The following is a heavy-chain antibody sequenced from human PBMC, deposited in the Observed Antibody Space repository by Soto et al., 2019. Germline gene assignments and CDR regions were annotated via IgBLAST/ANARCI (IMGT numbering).Heavy chain of an antibody. V-gene: IGHV4-59*01. J-gene: IGHJ4*02. CDR1: GGSISSNY. CDR3: ARYRRGAVAGYTLDN. Sequence: SETLSLTSTVSGGSISSNYWTWIRQPPGKGLEWIGYVYNSGSTNYNPSLKSRVTISEDTSKSQFSPKVNSMTAADTAVYYCARYRRGAVAGYTLDNWGQGILVTVSS. CDR2: VYNSGST. D-gene: IGHD6-13*01.